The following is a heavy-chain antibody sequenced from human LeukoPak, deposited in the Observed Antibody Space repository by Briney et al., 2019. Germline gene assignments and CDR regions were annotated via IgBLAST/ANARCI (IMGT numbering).Heavy chain of an antibody. Sequence: GESLKISCKGSGYSFPSYWIGWVRQMPGKGLEWMGIIYPGDSDTRYSPSFQGQVTISADKSISTAYLLWSSLKASDTAMYYCARENSIAAAGTSWYFDLWGRGTLVTVSS. D-gene: IGHD6-13*01. CDR2: IYPGDSDT. V-gene: IGHV5-51*01. CDR1: GYSFPSYW. J-gene: IGHJ2*01. CDR3: ARENSIAAAGTSWYFDL.